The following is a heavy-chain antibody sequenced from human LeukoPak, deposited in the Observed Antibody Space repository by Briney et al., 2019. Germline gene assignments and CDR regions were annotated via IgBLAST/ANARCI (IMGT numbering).Heavy chain of an antibody. CDR1: GGSFSGYY. CDR3: ARVDGPGPLEDYMNMNYYYYMDV. J-gene: IGHJ6*03. D-gene: IGHD4-11*01. CDR2: INHSGST. Sequence: SETLSLTCPVYGGSFSGYYWSWIRQPPGKGPQWTGEINHSGSTNYNPSLKSRVTISVDTSKKQFSLKLSSVTADDTAVYYCARVDGPGPLEDYMNMNYYYYMDVWGKGPTVTVSS. V-gene: IGHV4-34*01.